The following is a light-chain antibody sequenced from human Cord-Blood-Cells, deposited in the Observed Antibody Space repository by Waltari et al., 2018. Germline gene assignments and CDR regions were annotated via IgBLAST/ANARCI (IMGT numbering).Light chain of an antibody. Sequence: QYALTQPASVSGSPGQSITISCTGTSSDVGGYNYVSWYQQHPGKAPKPLIYDVSKRPSGGSNRFSGAKSGNTASLTISGLQAEDEADYYCSSYTSSSTRVFGGGTKLTVL. V-gene: IGLV2-14*01. J-gene: IGLJ3*02. CDR3: SSYTSSSTRV. CDR2: DVS. CDR1: SSDVGGYNY.